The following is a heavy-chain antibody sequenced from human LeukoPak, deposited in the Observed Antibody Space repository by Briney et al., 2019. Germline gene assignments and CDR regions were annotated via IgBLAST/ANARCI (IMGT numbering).Heavy chain of an antibody. Sequence: SETLSLTCTVTGDSVGRDYWSWIRLPQGRGLEWIGYVYYSESATYSPSLRSRVTISLDTSRNQFFLDLTSVTAADTAVYYCARHGNTWFGEYRRPYKWFDLWGQGTLVTVSS. CDR3: ARHGNTWFGEYRRPYKWFDL. CDR2: VYYSESA. D-gene: IGHD3-10*01. CDR1: GDSVGRDY. V-gene: IGHV4-59*08. J-gene: IGHJ5*02.